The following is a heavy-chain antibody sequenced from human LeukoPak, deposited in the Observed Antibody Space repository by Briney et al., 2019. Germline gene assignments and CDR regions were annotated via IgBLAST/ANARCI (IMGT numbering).Heavy chain of an antibody. CDR2: INHSGST. V-gene: IGHV4-34*01. CDR1: GGSFSGYY. CDR3: ADSIAARPAPVDS. D-gene: IGHD6-6*01. Sequence: PSETLSLTCAVYGGSFSGYYWSWIRQPPGKGLEWIGEINHSGSTNYNPSLKSRVTISVDTSKNQFSLKLSSVTAADTAVYYCADSIAARPAPVDSWGQGTLVTVSS. J-gene: IGHJ4*02.